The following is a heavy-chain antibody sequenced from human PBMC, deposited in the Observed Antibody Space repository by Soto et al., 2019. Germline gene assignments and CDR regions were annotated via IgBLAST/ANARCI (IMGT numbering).Heavy chain of an antibody. D-gene: IGHD6-6*01. CDR2: IYWNDDK. Sequence: SGPTLVNPTQTLTLTCTFSGFSLSTSGVGVGWIRQPPGKALEWLALIYWNDDKRYSPSLKSRLTITKDTSKNQVVLTMTNMEPVDTATYYCAHTSLYRQEYSSSSPGFDPWGQGTLVTVSS. CDR1: GFSLSTSGVG. V-gene: IGHV2-5*01. CDR3: AHTSLYRQEYSSSSPGFDP. J-gene: IGHJ5*02.